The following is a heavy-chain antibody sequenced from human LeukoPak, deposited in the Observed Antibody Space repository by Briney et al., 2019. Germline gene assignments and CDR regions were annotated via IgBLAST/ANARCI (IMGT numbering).Heavy chain of an antibody. CDR2: ISYDGSNK. CDR1: EFTSGSYA. Sequence: GGSLRSSFAASEFTSGSYAMHGVRQAPGKGLEWVAVISYDGSNKYYADSVKGRFTISRDNSKNTLYLQMNSLRADDTAVYYCARDGNSGTYQFFDFWGQGTLVTVSS. V-gene: IGHV3-30*01. CDR3: ARDGNSGTYQFFDF. J-gene: IGHJ4*02. D-gene: IGHD1-26*01.